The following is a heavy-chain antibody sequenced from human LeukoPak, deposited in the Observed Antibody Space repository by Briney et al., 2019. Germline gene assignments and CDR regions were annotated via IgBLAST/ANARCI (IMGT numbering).Heavy chain of an antibody. Sequence: GSSVKVSCKASGGTFSSYAMHWVRQAPGQRLEWMGWINAGNGNTKYSQKFQGRVTITRDTSASTAYMELSSLRSEDTAVYYCARGPDYDFWSGYHDYYYGMDVWGQGTTVTVSS. CDR1: GGTFSSYA. CDR3: ARGPDYDFWSGYHDYYYGMDV. J-gene: IGHJ6*02. CDR2: INAGNGNT. V-gene: IGHV1-3*01. D-gene: IGHD3-3*01.